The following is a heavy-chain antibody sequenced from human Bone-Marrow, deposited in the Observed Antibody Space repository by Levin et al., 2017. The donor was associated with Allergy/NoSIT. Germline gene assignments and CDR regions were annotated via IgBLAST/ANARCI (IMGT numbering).Heavy chain of an antibody. J-gene: IGHJ4*02. Sequence: PSETLSLTCTVSGGSISSYYWTWIRRPPGKGLEWIGYIYYSGNTNYSPSLQSRVTISLDTSKNQFSLHLNSVTAADTAVYYCATAGVSSGHSIDYWGQGTLVTVSS. D-gene: IGHD3-3*01. CDR3: ATAGVSSGHSIDY. V-gene: IGHV4-59*01. CDR2: IYYSGNT. CDR1: GGSISSYY.